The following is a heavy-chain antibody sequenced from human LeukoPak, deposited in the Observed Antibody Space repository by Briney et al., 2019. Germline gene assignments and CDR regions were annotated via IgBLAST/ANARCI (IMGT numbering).Heavy chain of an antibody. J-gene: IGHJ4*02. CDR3: SRAYSTGWLGINDY. CDR1: GFTFSDYA. D-gene: IGHD6-19*01. Sequence: GGSLRLSCTASGFTFSDYAMTWVRQAPGKGLEWVGFIRNKANGGTADYAASVRGRFTISRDDSKTIAYLQMNSLRTDDTAVCYCSRAYSTGWLGINDYWGQGALVTVSS. V-gene: IGHV3-49*04. CDR2: IRNKANGGTA.